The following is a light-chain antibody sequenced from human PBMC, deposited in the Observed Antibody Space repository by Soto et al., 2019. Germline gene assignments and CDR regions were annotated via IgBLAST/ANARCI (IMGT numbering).Light chain of an antibody. CDR3: SSYTSSSPLV. Sequence: QSALTQPASVSGSPGQSITISCTGTSIDVGGYNYVSWYQQHPGKAPKLMIYDVSNRPSGVSNRFSGSKSGNTASLTISGLQAEDEADYYCSSYTSSSPLVFGTGTKLTVL. CDR1: SIDVGGYNY. CDR2: DVS. V-gene: IGLV2-14*01. J-gene: IGLJ1*01.